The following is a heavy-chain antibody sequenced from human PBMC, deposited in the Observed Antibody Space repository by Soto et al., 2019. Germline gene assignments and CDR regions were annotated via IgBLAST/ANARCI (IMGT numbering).Heavy chain of an antibody. V-gene: IGHV4-59*08. CDR2: VYYSGTT. Sequence: SETLSLTCTVSGGSINNYYWSWIRQSPGKGLEWIGYVYYSGTTNYNPTLKSRITILVDTSENQFSLKLTSVTAADTAVFYCARHTDDILTGNEALDIWGQGTVVTVSS. D-gene: IGHD3-9*01. J-gene: IGHJ3*02. CDR3: ARHTDDILTGNEALDI. CDR1: GGSINNYY.